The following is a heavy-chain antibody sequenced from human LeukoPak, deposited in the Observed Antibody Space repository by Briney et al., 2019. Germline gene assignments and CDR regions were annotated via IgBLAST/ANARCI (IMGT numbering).Heavy chain of an antibody. D-gene: IGHD6-19*01. V-gene: IGHV3-33*01. CDR1: GFTFSGYG. Sequence: PGGSLRLSCAASGFTFSGYGIHWVRQAPGKGLEWVAFLSYDGSNKFYADSVQGRFAISRDNSENTLYLQMNSLKAEDTAVYYCARGLYKNGWYYFDYWGQGTLVTVSP. CDR2: LSYDGSNK. J-gene: IGHJ4*02. CDR3: ARGLYKNGWYYFDY.